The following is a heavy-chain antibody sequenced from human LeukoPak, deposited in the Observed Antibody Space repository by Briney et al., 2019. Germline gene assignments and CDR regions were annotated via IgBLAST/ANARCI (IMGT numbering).Heavy chain of an antibody. CDR3: ARRITGTTTWYFDL. J-gene: IGHJ2*01. CDR2: IYHSGST. CDR1: GGSISSSSYY. V-gene: IGHV4-39*07. D-gene: IGHD1-7*01. Sequence: SETLSLTCSVFGGSISSSSYYWGWIRQPPGKGLEWIGSIYHSGSTYYNPSLKSRVTISVDTSKNQFSLKLSSVTAADTAVYYCARRITGTTTWYFDLWGRGTLVTVSS.